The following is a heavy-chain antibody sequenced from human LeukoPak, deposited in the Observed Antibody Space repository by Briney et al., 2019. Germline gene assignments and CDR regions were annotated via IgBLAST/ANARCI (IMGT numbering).Heavy chain of an antibody. CDR1: GYTFTNYG. Sequence: ASVKVSCKASGYTFTNYGISWVRQAPGQGLEWMGWISAYNGNTNYAQKVQGRVTMTTDTSTSTAYMELRSLRSDDTAVYYCARELLTGVATLTDCDWGQGTLVTVSS. J-gene: IGHJ4*02. CDR3: ARELLTGVATLTDCD. CDR2: ISAYNGNT. D-gene: IGHD2-15*01. V-gene: IGHV1-18*01.